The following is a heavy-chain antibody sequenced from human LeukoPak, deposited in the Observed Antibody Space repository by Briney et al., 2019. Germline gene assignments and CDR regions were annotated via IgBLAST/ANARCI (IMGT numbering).Heavy chain of an antibody. CDR2: ISSSSSYI. Sequence: GGSLRLSCAASGFTFDDYGMSWVRQAPGKGLEWVSSISSSSSYIYYADSVKGRFTISRDNAKNSLYLQMNSLRAEDTAVYYCARDHQSAKGAFDIWGQGTMVTVSS. CDR3: ARDHQSAKGAFDI. D-gene: IGHD6-25*01. J-gene: IGHJ3*02. V-gene: IGHV3-21*01. CDR1: GFTFDDYG.